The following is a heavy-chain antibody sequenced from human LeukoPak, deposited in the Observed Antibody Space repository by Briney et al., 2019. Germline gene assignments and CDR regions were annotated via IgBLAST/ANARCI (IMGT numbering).Heavy chain of an antibody. V-gene: IGHV3-48*03. Sequence: GGSLRLSCAASGFTFSSYEMNWVRQAPGKGLEWVSYISSSGSTIYYADSVKGRFTISRDNAKKSLYLQMNSLRAEDTAVYYCARGRVYGDYYFDYWGQGTLVTVSS. CDR2: ISSSGSTI. CDR1: GFTFSSYE. CDR3: ARGRVYGDYYFDY. D-gene: IGHD4-17*01. J-gene: IGHJ4*02.